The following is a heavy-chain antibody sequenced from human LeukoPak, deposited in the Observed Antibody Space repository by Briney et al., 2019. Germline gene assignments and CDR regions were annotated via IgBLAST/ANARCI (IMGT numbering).Heavy chain of an antibody. D-gene: IGHD2-15*01. CDR3: ARGVVAAAGGYFDL. Sequence: NPSETLSLTCTVSGGSISYYYWSWIRQPPGKGLEWIGYIYYSGSTNYNSSFKSRVTISIDTSKNQFSLKLTSVTAADTAVYYCARGVVAAAGGYFDLWGQGTLVTVSS. J-gene: IGHJ4*02. V-gene: IGHV4-59*12. CDR1: GGSISYYY. CDR2: IYYSGST.